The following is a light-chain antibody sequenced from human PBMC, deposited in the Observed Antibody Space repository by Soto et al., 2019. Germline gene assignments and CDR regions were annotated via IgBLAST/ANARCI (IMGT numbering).Light chain of an antibody. CDR3: ASWDDSLNGPV. V-gene: IGLV1-44*01. CDR1: RSNIGSNT. Sequence: QSVLTQPPSESGTPGQRVTISCSGSRSNIGSNTVNWYQQVPGTAPKFLIYIDNQRPSGVPDRFSGSKSGTSASLAISGLQSEDEADYFCASWDDSLNGPVFGGGTKVTVL. J-gene: IGLJ2*01. CDR2: IDN.